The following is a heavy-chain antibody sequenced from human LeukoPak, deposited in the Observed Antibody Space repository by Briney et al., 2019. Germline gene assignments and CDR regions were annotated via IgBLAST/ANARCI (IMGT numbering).Heavy chain of an antibody. J-gene: IGHJ4*02. Sequence: GGSLRLSCAASGFTVSSNYMSWVRQAPGKGLEWVSVIYSGGSTYYADSVKGRFTISRDNSKNTLYLQMNSLRAEDTAVYYCARGYSGYDFGFDYWGQGTLVTVSS. D-gene: IGHD5-12*01. CDR1: GFTVSSNY. CDR2: IYSGGST. CDR3: ARGYSGYDFGFDY. V-gene: IGHV3-66*01.